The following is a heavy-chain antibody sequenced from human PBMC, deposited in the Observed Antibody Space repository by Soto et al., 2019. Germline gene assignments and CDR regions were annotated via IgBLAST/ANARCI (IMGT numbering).Heavy chain of an antibody. D-gene: IGHD3-16*01. Sequence: QVQLVQSAGEVKKPGASVKVSCKASGYTFIRYGITWVRQAPGPGLEWMGWISPYNDYTIYAQKLQGRVTMTTDTSTRTVYLDLRSLKSEDTAVYYCARGGYYDNTWGKLSHYGLDVW. J-gene: IGHJ6*01. V-gene: IGHV1-18*01. CDR2: ISPYNDYT. CDR3: ARGGYYDNTWGKLSHYGLDV. CDR1: GYTFIRYG.